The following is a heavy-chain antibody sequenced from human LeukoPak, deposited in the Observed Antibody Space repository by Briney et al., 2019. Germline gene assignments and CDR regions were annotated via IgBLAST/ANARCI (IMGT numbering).Heavy chain of an antibody. D-gene: IGHD3-22*01. CDR3: AKDLLPDSSGYFFDY. J-gene: IGHJ4*02. V-gene: IGHV3-23*01. CDR1: GFTFSSYA. Sequence: GGSLRLSCAASGFTFSSYAMSWVRQAPGKGLEWVSAISGSGGSTYYADSVKGRFTISRDNSKNTLYLQMNSLRAEDTALYYCAKDLLPDSSGYFFDYWGQGTLVTVSS. CDR2: ISGSGGST.